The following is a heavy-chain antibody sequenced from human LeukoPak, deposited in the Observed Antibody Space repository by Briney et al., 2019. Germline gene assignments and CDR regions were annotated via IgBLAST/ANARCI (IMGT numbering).Heavy chain of an antibody. D-gene: IGHD3-22*01. J-gene: IGHJ5*02. V-gene: IGHV4-59*08. CDR1: GGSISSYY. CDR2: IYYSGST. Sequence: KASETLSLTCTVSGGSISSYYWSWIRQPPGKGLEWIGYIYYSGSTNYNPSLKSRVTISVDTSKNQFSLKLSSVTAADTAVYYCARQTYDSSGYYSPWGQGTLVTVSS. CDR3: ARQTYDSSGYYSP.